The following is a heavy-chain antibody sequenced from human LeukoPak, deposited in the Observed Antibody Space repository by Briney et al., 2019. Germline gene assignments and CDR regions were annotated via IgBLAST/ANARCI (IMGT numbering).Heavy chain of an antibody. Sequence: SETLSLTCAVYGGSFSGYYWCWIRQPPSKGLEWVGEIYISGSTNYNPSLKSRVTISVDTSKNQFSLKLSSVTAADTAVYYCARGLRVAGHLLDAAYYFDYWGQGTLVTVSS. CDR2: IYISGST. D-gene: IGHD6-19*01. V-gene: IGHV4-34*01. CDR1: GGSFSGYY. J-gene: IGHJ4*02. CDR3: ARGLRVAGHLLDAAYYFDY.